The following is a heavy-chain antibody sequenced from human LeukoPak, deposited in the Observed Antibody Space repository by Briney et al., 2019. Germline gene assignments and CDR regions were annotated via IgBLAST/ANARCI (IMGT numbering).Heavy chain of an antibody. CDR3: GRGKSSDYDILTGKNWFDP. CDR2: IWYDGSNK. D-gene: IGHD3-9*01. J-gene: IGHJ5*02. V-gene: IGHV3-33*01. CDR1: GFTFSSYG. Sequence: GGSLRLSCAASGFTFSSYGMHWVRQAPGKGLEWVAVIWYDGSNKYYADSVKGRFTISRDNSKNTLYLQMNSLRAEDTAVYYCGRGKSSDYDILTGKNWFDPWGQGTLVTVSS.